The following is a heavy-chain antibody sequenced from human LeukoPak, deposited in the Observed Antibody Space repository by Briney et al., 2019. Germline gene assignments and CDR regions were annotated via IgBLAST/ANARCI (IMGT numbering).Heavy chain of an antibody. D-gene: IGHD5-12*01. CDR3: AREYSGYDDDAFDI. J-gene: IGHJ3*02. CDR2: IYYSGST. V-gene: IGHV4-61*01. CDR1: GGSVSSGSYY. Sequence: SETLSLTCTVSGGSVSSGSYYWSWNRQPPGKGLQRIGYIYYSGSTNYNPSLNSRVTISVDTSKNQFSLKLSSVTAADTAVYYCAREYSGYDDDAFDIWGQGTMVTVSS.